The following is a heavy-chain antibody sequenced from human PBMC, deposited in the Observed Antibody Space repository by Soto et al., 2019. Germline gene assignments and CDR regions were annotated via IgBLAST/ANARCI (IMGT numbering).Heavy chain of an antibody. Sequence: ASVKVSCKASGDRFTDYYMHWVRQAPGQGLEWMGWINPNSGVTKYAQKFQGWVTMTRDTSIRTVYMQLSRLGFDDTAIYYCARESGGATATLDYYYFYMDVWG. CDR1: GDRFTDYY. D-gene: IGHD5-12*01. CDR2: INPNSGVT. J-gene: IGHJ6*03. V-gene: IGHV1-2*04. CDR3: ARESGGATATLDYYYFYMDV.